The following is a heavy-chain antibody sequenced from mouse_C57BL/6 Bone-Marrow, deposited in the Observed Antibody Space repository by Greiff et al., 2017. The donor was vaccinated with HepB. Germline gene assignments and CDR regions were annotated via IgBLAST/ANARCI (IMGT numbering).Heavy chain of an antibody. CDR2: IYPGDGDT. D-gene: IGHD2-4*01. Sequence: QVQLKESGPELVKPGASVKISCKASGYAFSSSWMNWVKQRPGKGLEWIGRIYPGDGDTNYNGKFKGKATLTADKSSSTAYMQLSSLTSEDSAVYFCARKDYDHFAYWGQGTLVTVSA. CDR1: GYAFSSSW. V-gene: IGHV1-82*01. J-gene: IGHJ3*01. CDR3: ARKDYDHFAY.